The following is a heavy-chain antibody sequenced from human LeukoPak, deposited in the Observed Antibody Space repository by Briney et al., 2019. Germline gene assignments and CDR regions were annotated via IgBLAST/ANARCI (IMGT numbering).Heavy chain of an antibody. CDR2: LYPADSDT. CDR1: GYLFTNYW. Sequence: TGESLKISCQVSGYLFTNYWIGWVRPMPGKGLESMGILYPADSDTTYNPSFQGQVTISADKSINTVYLQWSSLKASDTAMYYCARQSRDGSKSRGYFFDYWGQGTLVTVSS. V-gene: IGHV5-51*01. CDR3: ARQSRDGSKSRGYFFDY. J-gene: IGHJ4*02. D-gene: IGHD3-10*01.